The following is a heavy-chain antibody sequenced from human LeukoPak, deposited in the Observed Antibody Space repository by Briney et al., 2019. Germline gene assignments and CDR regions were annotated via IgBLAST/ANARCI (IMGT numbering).Heavy chain of an antibody. CDR3: ARLSGYPDY. Sequence: SETLSLTCTVSGGSISSSSYYWGWIGQPPGKGVEWIGSGYYSGSPYYNPSLKRPVTISVDTSKNQFSLQLSSVTAADTAVYYCARLSGYPDYWGQGTLVTVSS. CDR1: GGSISSSSYY. V-gene: IGHV4-39*01. D-gene: IGHD5-12*01. J-gene: IGHJ4*02. CDR2: GYYSGSP.